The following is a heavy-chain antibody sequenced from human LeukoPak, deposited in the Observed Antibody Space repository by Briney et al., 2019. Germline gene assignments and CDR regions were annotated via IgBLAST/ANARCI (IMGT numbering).Heavy chain of an antibody. Sequence: SETLSLTCTVSGYSISSGYYWGWIRQPPGKGLEWIGSIYHSGSTYYNPSLKSRVTISVDKSKNQFSLKLSSVTAADTAVYYCARRSSLWLGFDYWGQGTLVTVSS. J-gene: IGHJ4*02. CDR2: IYHSGST. CDR3: ARRSSLWLGFDY. D-gene: IGHD2-21*01. V-gene: IGHV4-38-2*02. CDR1: GYSISSGYY.